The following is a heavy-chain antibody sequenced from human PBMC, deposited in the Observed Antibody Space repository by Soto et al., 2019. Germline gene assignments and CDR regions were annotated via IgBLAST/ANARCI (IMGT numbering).Heavy chain of an antibody. CDR1: GYTFINHG. Sequence: QVQLVQAEAEVKKPCASVKVSCEASGYTFINHGISWVRQAPGQGLEWMGWVSGSNGNTKYAQKFQGRVTMTTETSKSTAHMELRNLRSDDTAVYFCARDFYPLAYYFDPWGQGPMVTVSS. CDR3: ARDFYPLAYYFDP. J-gene: IGHJ4*02. CDR2: VSGSNGNT. V-gene: IGHV1-18*04.